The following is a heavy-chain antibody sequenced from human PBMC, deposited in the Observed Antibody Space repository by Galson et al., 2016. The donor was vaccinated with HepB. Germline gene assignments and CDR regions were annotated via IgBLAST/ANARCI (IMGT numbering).Heavy chain of an antibody. CDR1: GYTFTSYY. D-gene: IGHD1-26*01. V-gene: IGHV1-46*01. CDR3: ARVKWDLLKKKPFDI. CDR2: INPSSGNT. Sequence: SVKVSCKASGYTFTSYYMHWVRQAPGQGLEWMGVINPSSGNTNYAQRFQGRVTMTRDTSTSTVYMELSSLRSDDTAVYYCARVKWDLLKKKPFDIWGQGTMVTVSS. J-gene: IGHJ3*02.